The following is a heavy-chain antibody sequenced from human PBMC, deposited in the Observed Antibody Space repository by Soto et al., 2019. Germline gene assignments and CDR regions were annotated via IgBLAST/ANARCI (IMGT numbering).Heavy chain of an antibody. CDR2: IIPIFGTA. V-gene: IGHV1-69*13. J-gene: IGHJ3*02. Sequence: SVKVSCKASGGTFSIYAISCVGQAPGQGREWVGGIIPIFGTANYAQKFQGRVTITADESTSTAYMELSSLRSEDTAVYYCANYYGSGMNAFDIWGQGTMVTVSS. D-gene: IGHD3-10*01. CDR1: GGTFSIYA. CDR3: ANYYGSGMNAFDI.